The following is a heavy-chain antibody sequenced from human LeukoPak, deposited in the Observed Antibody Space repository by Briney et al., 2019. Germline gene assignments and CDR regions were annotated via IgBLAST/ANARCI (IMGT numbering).Heavy chain of an antibody. CDR2: IKQDGSEK. CDR3: ARLDYYGSGSYYWFDP. CDR1: GFTFSSYW. Sequence: GGSLRLSCAASGFTFSSYWMSWVRQAPGKGLEWVANIKQDGSEKYYVDSVKGRFTISRDNAKNSLYLQMNSLRAEDTAVYYCARLDYYGSGSYYWFDPWGQGTLVTVSS. D-gene: IGHD3-10*01. V-gene: IGHV3-7*01. J-gene: IGHJ5*02.